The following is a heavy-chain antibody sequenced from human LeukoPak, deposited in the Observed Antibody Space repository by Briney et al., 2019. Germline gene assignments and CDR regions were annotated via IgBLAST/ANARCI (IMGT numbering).Heavy chain of an antibody. J-gene: IGHJ4*02. V-gene: IGHV4-59*01. CDR1: GGSITNDY. D-gene: IGHD3-16*01. Sequence: SETLSLTCTVSGGSITNDYWNWIRQSSGKQLEWIGSIHYSGTINYSPSLKSRVTISLDTSKNQFSLKLSSVTAADTAMYYCAKSYDHGWLIGSWGQGTLVTVSS. CDR3: AKSYDHGWLIGS. CDR2: IHYSGTI.